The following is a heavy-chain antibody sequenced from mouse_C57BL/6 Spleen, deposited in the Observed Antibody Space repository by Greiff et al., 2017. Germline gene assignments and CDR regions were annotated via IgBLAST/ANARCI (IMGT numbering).Heavy chain of an antibody. V-gene: IGHV10-1*01. D-gene: IGHD2-2*01. CDR1: GFSFNTYA. CDR3: VRGSYYGYDFDY. Sequence: EVQLVESGGGLVQPKGSLKLSCAASGFSFNTYAMNWVRQAPGKGLEWVARIRSKSNNYATYYADSVKDRFTISRDDSESMLYLQMNNLKTEDTAMYYCVRGSYYGYDFDYWGQGTTLTVSS. CDR2: IRSKSNNYAT. J-gene: IGHJ2*01.